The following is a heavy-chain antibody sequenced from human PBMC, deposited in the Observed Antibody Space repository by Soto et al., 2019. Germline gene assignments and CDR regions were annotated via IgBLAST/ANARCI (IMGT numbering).Heavy chain of an antibody. V-gene: IGHV3-23*01. CDR3: ARLQSRELGRGASDI. CDR1: GFTFFSYA. Sequence: RLCCEASGFTFFSYAMSWVRQAPGKGLEWVSGISGSGGSIYYADSVKGRFTISRDNSKNTLYLQMNSLSAEDTALYYCARLQSRELGRGASDIPCQGTIGTGS. CDR2: ISGSGGSI. D-gene: IGHD7-27*01. J-gene: IGHJ3*02.